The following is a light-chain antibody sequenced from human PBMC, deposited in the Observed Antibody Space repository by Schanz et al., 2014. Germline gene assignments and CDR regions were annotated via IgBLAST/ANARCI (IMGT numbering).Light chain of an antibody. J-gene: IGLJ3*02. Sequence: QSVLTQPPSVSGAPGQRVTISCTGSTSNIGTGYHVHWYQHFPGTAPKLLIFGDSNRPSGVPGRFSGSKSGTSASLAITGLQAEDEGDYYCQSYDSGWVFGGGTKLTVL. CDR1: TSNIGTGYH. CDR2: GDS. CDR3: QSYDSGWV. V-gene: IGLV1-40*01.